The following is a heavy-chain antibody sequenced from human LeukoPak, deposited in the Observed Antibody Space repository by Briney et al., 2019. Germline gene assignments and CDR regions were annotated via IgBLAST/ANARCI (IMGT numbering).Heavy chain of an antibody. CDR3: ARTHGSGSYGYYYVMDV. J-gene: IGHJ6*02. V-gene: IGHV3-30-3*01. CDR1: GFTFSSYA. CDR2: ISYDGSNK. Sequence: GGSLRLSCAASGFTFSSYAMHWVRQAPGKGLEWVAVISYDGSNKYYADSVKGRFTISRDSAKNSLYLQMNSLRDEDTAVYYCARTHGSGSYGYYYVMDVWGQGTTVTVSS. D-gene: IGHD3-10*01.